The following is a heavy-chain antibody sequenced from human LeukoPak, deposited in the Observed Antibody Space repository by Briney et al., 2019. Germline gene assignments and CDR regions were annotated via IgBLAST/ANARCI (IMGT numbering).Heavy chain of an antibody. V-gene: IGHV3-30-3*02. CDR1: GFTFNSYA. CDR3: AKISSYYGSGSYYKGLDV. Sequence: GGSLRLSCAASGFTFNSYAMHWVRQAPGKGLEWVAVVSYDETNKFYADSVKGRFTISRDNSKNTLYLQMNSLRAKDTAVYYCAKISSYYGSGSYYKGLDVWGQGTTVTVSS. CDR2: VSYDETNK. J-gene: IGHJ6*02. D-gene: IGHD3-10*01.